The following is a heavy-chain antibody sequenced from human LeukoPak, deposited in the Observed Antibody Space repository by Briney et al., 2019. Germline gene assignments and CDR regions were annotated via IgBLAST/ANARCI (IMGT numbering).Heavy chain of an antibody. CDR2: IFYSGTT. J-gene: IGHJ5*02. D-gene: IGHD6-25*01. CDR1: GGSISSYY. V-gene: IGHV4-39*01. CDR3: ARTSGYLSFWFDP. Sequence: SETLSLTCTVSGGSISSYYWGWIRQAPGKGLEWIGSIFYSGTTYYNPSLKSRVTISVDTSKNQFSLKLSSVTAADTAVYYCARTSGYLSFWFDPWGQGTLVTVSS.